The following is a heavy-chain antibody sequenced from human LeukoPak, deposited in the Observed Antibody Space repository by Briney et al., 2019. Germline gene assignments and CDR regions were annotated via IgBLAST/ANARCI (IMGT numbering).Heavy chain of an antibody. D-gene: IGHD6-19*01. CDR3: ASSSGWFAY. J-gene: IGHJ4*02. Sequence: SETLSLTCTASGGSISSYYWSWIRQPPGKGLEWIGDIYYSGNTNYNPSLKSRVAISVDTSKKQFSLKLRSVTAADTAVYYCASSSGWFAYWGQGTLVTVSS. V-gene: IGHV4-59*08. CDR2: IYYSGNT. CDR1: GGSISSYY.